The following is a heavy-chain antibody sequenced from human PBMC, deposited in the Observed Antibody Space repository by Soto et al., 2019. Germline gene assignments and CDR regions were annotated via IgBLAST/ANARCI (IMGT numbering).Heavy chain of an antibody. CDR1: GFTFSSYA. V-gene: IGHV3-23*01. Sequence: EVQLLESGGGLVQPGGSLRLSCAASGFTFSSYAMSWVRQAPGQGLEWVSAISGSGGRTYYADSVKGRFTISRDNSKNTLYPQMNSLRAEYTAVYYCAKDRGIFGVVIGDPWGQGTLVTVSS. CDR3: AKDRGIFGVVIGDP. D-gene: IGHD3-3*01. J-gene: IGHJ5*02. CDR2: ISGSGGRT.